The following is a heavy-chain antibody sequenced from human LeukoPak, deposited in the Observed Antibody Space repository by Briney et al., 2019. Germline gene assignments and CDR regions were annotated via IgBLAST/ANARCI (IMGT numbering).Heavy chain of an antibody. CDR3: AKGRGGSGWYAEY. CDR2: INWDGAST. Sequence: GGSLRLCCAASGFTFDDSVMHWVRQAPGKALEWVSLINWDGASTYYADSVKGRFTISRDNSKDSLYLQMNSLRPEDTAWYYCAKGRGGSGWYAEYWGQGTLVTVSS. CDR1: GFTFDDSV. J-gene: IGHJ4*02. V-gene: IGHV3-43D*03. D-gene: IGHD6-19*01.